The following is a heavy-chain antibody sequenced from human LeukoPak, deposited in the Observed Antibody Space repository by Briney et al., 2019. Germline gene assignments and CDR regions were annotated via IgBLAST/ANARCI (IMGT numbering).Heavy chain of an antibody. D-gene: IGHD1-26*01. V-gene: IGHV3-23*01. CDR2: ISGSGGSA. J-gene: IGHJ4*02. CDR1: GFTFSSYA. CDR3: ARDIDRSYPRYYFDY. Sequence: PGGSLRLSCAASGFTFSSYAMSWVRQAPGKGLEWISSISGSGGSAYYADSVKGRFTISRDNAKNSLYLQMNSLRAEDTAVYYCARDIDRSYPRYYFDYWGQGTLVTVSS.